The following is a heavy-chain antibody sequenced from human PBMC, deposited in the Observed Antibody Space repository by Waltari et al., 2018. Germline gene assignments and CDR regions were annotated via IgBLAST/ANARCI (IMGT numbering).Heavy chain of an antibody. Sequence: EVQFVESGGGLVQPVGSLRLSCAASGFTFNNYWVHWVRQAPGKGLEWVSRINPDGGSTNYADSVKGRFTISRDNARDTLYLQMNSLTVEDTAVYYCARVQILADDVFNGWGQGTMVTVSS. D-gene: IGHD3-3*01. CDR2: INPDGGST. J-gene: IGHJ3*01. CDR1: GFTFNNYW. CDR3: ARVQILADDVFNG. V-gene: IGHV3-74*01.